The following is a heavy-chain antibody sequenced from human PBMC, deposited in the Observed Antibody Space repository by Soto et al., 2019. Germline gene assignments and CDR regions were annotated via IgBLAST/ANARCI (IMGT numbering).Heavy chain of an antibody. Sequence: QVQLVESGGGVVQPGRSLRLSCAASGFTFSSYAMHWVRQAPGKGLEWVAVISYDGSNKYYADSVKGRFTISRDNSKNTLYLQMNSLRAEDTAVYYCARGTSGWYKDAFDIWGQGTIVTVSS. CDR1: GFTFSSYA. V-gene: IGHV3-30-3*01. D-gene: IGHD6-19*01. CDR2: ISYDGSNK. CDR3: ARGTSGWYKDAFDI. J-gene: IGHJ3*02.